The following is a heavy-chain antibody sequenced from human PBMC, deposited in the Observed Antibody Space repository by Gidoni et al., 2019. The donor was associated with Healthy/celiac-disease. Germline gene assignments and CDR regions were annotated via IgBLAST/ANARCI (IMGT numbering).Heavy chain of an antibody. CDR2: IYYRGST. Sequence: QLQLQESGPGLVKPSETLSLTCTVSGGSISSTSHYWGWIRQPPGKGLEWIGSIYYRGSTYYTPYLRSRVTISVDTSKNQFSLKLSSVTAAETAVYYCARHRCSSSNCYSLNYYYYYYMDVWGKGTTVTVSS. CDR1: GGSISSTSHY. D-gene: IGHD2-2*01. CDR3: ARHRCSSSNCYSLNYYYYYYMDV. J-gene: IGHJ6*03. V-gene: IGHV4-39*01.